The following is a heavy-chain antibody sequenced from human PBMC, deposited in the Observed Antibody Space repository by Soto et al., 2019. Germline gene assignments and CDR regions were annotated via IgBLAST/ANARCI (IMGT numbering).Heavy chain of an antibody. CDR1: GFTFSSYA. V-gene: IGHV3-23*01. Sequence: EVQLLESGGGLVQPGGSLRLSCAASGFTFSSYAMSWVRQAPGKGLEWVSAISGSGGSRYYADSVKGRFTISRDNSKNTLYLQINSLRAEDTAVYYCAKNVMVGGLPRDYWGQGTLVTVSS. J-gene: IGHJ4*02. D-gene: IGHD2-21*01. CDR2: ISGSGGSR. CDR3: AKNVMVGGLPRDY.